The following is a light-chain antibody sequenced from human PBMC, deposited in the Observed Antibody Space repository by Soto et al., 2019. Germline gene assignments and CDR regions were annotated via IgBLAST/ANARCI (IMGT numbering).Light chain of an antibody. J-gene: IGKJ4*01. V-gene: IGKV1-5*03. CDR3: QQSYSTPPALT. CDR1: QSIGNW. CDR2: KAS. Sequence: DIPISQSPSALSASVGARVTLTCRSIQSIGNWLAWYQQKPGKAPNLLIYKASSLESGVPSRFSGSGSGTEFTLTISSLQPEDFATYYCQQSYSTPPALTFGGGTKV.